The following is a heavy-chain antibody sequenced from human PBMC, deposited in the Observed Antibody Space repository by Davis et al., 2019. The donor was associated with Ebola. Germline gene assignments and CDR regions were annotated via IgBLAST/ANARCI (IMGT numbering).Heavy chain of an antibody. Sequence: GESLKISCAASGFTFSGSAMHWVRQASGKGLEWVGRIRSKANSYATAYAASVKGRFTISRDDSKNTAYLQMNSQKTEDTAVYYCTRDRRGQLWLYSFDIWGQGTMVTVSS. CDR2: IRSKANSYAT. CDR3: TRDRRGQLWLYSFDI. V-gene: IGHV3-73*01. CDR1: GFTFSGSA. D-gene: IGHD5-18*01. J-gene: IGHJ3*02.